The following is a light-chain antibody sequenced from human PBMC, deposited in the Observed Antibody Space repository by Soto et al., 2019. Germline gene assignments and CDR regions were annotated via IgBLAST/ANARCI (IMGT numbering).Light chain of an antibody. V-gene: IGLV2-14*01. J-gene: IGLJ1*01. CDR2: DVN. CDR3: VSYTASASDV. CDR1: SSDVGGYIY. Sequence: QSALTQPASVSGSPGQSITISCTGTSSDVGGYIYVSWYQQHPGKAPKLMVFDVNNRPSGVSNRFSGSKSGNTASLTISHLQAEDDADYYCVSYTASASDVFGTGTQLTVL.